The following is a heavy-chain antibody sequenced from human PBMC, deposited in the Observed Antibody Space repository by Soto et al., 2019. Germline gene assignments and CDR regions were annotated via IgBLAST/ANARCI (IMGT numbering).Heavy chain of an antibody. D-gene: IGHD6-13*01. J-gene: IGHJ4*02. CDR2: ISYDGSNK. CDR1: GFTFSSYA. V-gene: IGHV3-30-3*01. CDR3: AAGYSSSWSFDY. Sequence: QVQLVESGGGVVQPGRSLRLSCAASGFTFSSYAMHWVRQAPGKGLEWVAVISYDGSNKYYADSVKGRFTISRDNSKNTLYLQMNSLRAEDTAVYYCAAGYSSSWSFDYWGQGTLVTVSS.